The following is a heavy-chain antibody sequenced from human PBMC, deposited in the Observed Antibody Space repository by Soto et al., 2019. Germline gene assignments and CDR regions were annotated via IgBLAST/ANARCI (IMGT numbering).Heavy chain of an antibody. CDR1: GFTVSSNY. V-gene: IGHV3-53*04. D-gene: IGHD5-18*01. Sequence: EVQLVESGGGLVQPGGSLRLSCAASGFTVSSNYMSWVRQAPGKGLEWGSVIYSGRSTYYADSVKGRFTISRHNSKNTLYLQMNSLRAEDTAVYYCLTINSYGPPGSGYYYGMDVWGQGTKVTGSS. CDR3: LTINSYGPPGSGYYYGMDV. J-gene: IGHJ6*02. CDR2: IYSGRST.